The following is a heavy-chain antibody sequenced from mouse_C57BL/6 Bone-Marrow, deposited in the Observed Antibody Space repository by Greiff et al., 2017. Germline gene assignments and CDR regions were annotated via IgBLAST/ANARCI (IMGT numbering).Heavy chain of an antibody. CDR1: GYAFSSYW. D-gene: IGHD1-1*01. CDR2: IYPGDGDT. Sequence: QVQLQQSGAELVKPGASVKISCKASGYAFSSYWMNWVKQRPGKGLEWIGQIYPGDGDTNYNGKFKGKATLTADKSSSTAYMQLSSLTSEDSAVYFCARDWGIMGITTVAYWGQGTLVTVSA. CDR3: ARDWGIMGITTVAY. J-gene: IGHJ3*01. V-gene: IGHV1-80*01.